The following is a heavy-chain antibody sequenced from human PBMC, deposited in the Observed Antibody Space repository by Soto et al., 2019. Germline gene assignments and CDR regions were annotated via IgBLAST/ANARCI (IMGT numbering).Heavy chain of an antibody. CDR3: ARDDYEYIAVAGPHWFDP. J-gene: IGHJ5*02. V-gene: IGHV4-39*02. CDR1: GGSISSRNYY. Sequence: SETLSLTCTVSGGSISSRNYYWGWVRQPPGKGLEWIGSIYYNGFIYYNPSLKTRVTISVDTSKNHFSLKVRSVTATDTAVYYCARDDYEYIAVAGPHWFDPWGQGTLVTVSS. CDR2: IYYNGFI. D-gene: IGHD6-19*01.